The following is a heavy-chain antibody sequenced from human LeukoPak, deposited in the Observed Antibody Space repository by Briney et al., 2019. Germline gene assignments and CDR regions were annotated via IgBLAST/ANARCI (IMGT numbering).Heavy chain of an antibody. J-gene: IGHJ4*02. CDR3: ARGGVFYYDSSPFDY. CDR2: IIPIFGTA. Sequence: ASVKVSCKASGGTFSSYAISWARQAPGQGLEWMGRIIPIFGTANYAQKFQGRVTITTDESTSTAYMELSSLRSADTAVYYCARGGVFYYDSSPFDYWGQGTLVTVSS. CDR1: GGTFSSYA. D-gene: IGHD3-22*01. V-gene: IGHV1-69*05.